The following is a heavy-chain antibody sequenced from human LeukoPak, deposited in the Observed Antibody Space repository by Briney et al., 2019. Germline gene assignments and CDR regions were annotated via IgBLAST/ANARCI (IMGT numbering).Heavy chain of an antibody. CDR3: ARVTEPVATDQWFDP. D-gene: IGHD5-12*01. CDR2: IYYSGST. J-gene: IGHJ5*02. CDR1: GGSISSSSYY. Sequence: SETLSLTCTVSGGSISSSSYYWGWIRQPPGKGLEWIGSIYYSGSTYYNPSLKSRVTISVDTSKNQFSLKLSSVTAADTAVYYCARVTEPVATDQWFDPWGQGTLVTVSS. V-gene: IGHV4-39*01.